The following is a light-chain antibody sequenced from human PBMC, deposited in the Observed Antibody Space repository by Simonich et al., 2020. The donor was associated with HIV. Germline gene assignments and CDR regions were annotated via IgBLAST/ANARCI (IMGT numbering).Light chain of an antibody. CDR3: QQYYSTPRT. V-gene: IGKV4-1*01. CDR2: CAS. Sequence: DIVMTQSPDALAVSLGERATINCKYRQSVLYSSNNKNYLAWYQQKPGQPPKLIIYCASTRESGVPDRFSGSGSGTDFTLTIRSPQAEDVAVYYCQQYYSTPRTFGQGTKVEIK. J-gene: IGKJ1*01. CDR1: QSVLYSSNNKNY.